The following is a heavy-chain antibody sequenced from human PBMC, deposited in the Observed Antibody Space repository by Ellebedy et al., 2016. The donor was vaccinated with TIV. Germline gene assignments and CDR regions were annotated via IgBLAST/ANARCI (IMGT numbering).Heavy chain of an antibody. CDR1: GFTVSAQT. CDR3: VRGPYSSGHCDAFDV. J-gene: IGHJ3*01. V-gene: IGHV3-30*04. CDR2: ISFDGRAV. D-gene: IGHD6-19*01. Sequence: GGSLRLXCAASGFTVSAQTMHWVRQPPGKGLEWVAGISFDGRAVHYADSVKGRFTISRDNSKDILYLQMNSLRDGEAALYYCVRGPYSSGHCDAFDVWGRGTVVSVSS.